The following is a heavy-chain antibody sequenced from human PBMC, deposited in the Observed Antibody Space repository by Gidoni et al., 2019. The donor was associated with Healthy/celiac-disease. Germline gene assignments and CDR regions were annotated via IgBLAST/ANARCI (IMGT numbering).Heavy chain of an antibody. CDR3: AKDNYDYYNGMDV. J-gene: IGHJ6*02. Sequence: EVQLLESGGGLVQPGGSLRLSCPASGFPFSSYAMSWVRQAPGKGLEWVSTISGSGDRTYSADSVKGRFTISRDNSKNTVYLQMNSPRVEDTAVYYCAKDNYDYYNGMDVWGQGTTVTVSS. V-gene: IGHV3-23*01. CDR2: ISGSGDRT. CDR1: GFPFSSYA.